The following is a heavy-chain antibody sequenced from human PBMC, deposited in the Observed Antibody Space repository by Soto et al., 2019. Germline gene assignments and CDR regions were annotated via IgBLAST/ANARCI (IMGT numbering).Heavy chain of an antibody. J-gene: IGHJ6*02. CDR2: TNPSSGGT. Sequence: RASVKVSCKASGYPFTGPYIYWVRQAPGQGLEWMGWTNPSSGGTEFAEKFQGRVTVTRDTSIRTVFLELNSLTSDDTGVYFCARDFRTYSHGVDVWGQGXAVTVYS. CDR3: ARDFRTYSHGVDV. D-gene: IGHD4-4*01. CDR1: GYPFTGPY. V-gene: IGHV1-2*02.